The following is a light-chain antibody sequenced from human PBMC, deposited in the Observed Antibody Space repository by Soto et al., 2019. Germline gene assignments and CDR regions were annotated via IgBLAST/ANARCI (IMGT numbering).Light chain of an antibody. CDR1: SSDAGGYNL. CDR3: SSYAGNIHVL. V-gene: IGLV2-8*01. Sequence: QSVLTQPPSASGSPGQAVTISCTGTSSDAGGYNLVSWYQQHPGKAPRLLIYELYKRPSGVPDRFSGSKSGNPASLTVSGLQAEDEADYYCSSYAGNIHVLFGGGTKLTVL. CDR2: ELY. J-gene: IGLJ2*01.